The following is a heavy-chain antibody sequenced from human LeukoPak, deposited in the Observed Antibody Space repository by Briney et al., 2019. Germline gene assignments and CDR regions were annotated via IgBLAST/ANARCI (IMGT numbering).Heavy chain of an antibody. V-gene: IGHV4-39*07. CDR2: IYYSGST. Sequence: PSETLSLTCTVSGGSISSSSYYWGWIRQPPGKGLEWIGSIYYSGSTYYNPSLKSRVTISVDTSKNQFSLKLSSVTAADTAVYYCARDCGNWFDPWGQGTLVTVSS. J-gene: IGHJ5*02. CDR3: ARDCGNWFDP. CDR1: GGSISSSSYY.